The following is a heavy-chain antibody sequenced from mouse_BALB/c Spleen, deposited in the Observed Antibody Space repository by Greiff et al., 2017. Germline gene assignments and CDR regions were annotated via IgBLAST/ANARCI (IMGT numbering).Heavy chain of an antibody. Sequence: QVQLKESGAELVRPGSSVKISCKASGYAFSSYWMNWVKQRPGQGLEWIGQIYPGDGDTNYNGKFKGKATLTADKSSSTAYMQLSSLTSEDSAVYYCARGRDYYGYPAYWGQGTLVTVSA. D-gene: IGHD1-2*01. V-gene: IGHV1-80*01. CDR1: GYAFSSYW. J-gene: IGHJ3*01. CDR2: IYPGDGDT. CDR3: ARGRDYYGYPAY.